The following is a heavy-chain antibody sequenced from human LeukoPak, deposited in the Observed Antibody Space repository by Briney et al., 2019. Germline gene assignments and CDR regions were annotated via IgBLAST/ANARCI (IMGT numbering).Heavy chain of an antibody. V-gene: IGHV4-61*02. D-gene: IGHD6-6*01. J-gene: IGHJ6*03. CDR3: ARWSGSVTARNYYYYMDV. CDR1: GGSVRRGNYY. Sequence: SETLSLTCTVSGGSVRRGNYYWTWIRQPAGSGLEWIGRICTSGTTDYNPSLRTRVTISVDASRNQFSLNLSSVTAADTAVYYCARWSGSVTARNYYYYMDVWGEGTTVTVSS. CDR2: ICTSGTT.